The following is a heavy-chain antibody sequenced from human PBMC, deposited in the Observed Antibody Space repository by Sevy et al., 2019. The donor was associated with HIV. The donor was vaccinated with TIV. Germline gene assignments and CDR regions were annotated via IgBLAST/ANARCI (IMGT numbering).Heavy chain of an antibody. CDR1: GFTVNSTY. D-gene: IGHD5-18*01. CDR3: ARGKSGYGYALNY. CDR2: IHSDDTT. Sequence: GGSLRLSCAASGFTVNSTYMTWVRPAPGQGLEGVSVIHSDDTTSHADSVKDRFTISRDNFKNTLYLHMSSLRAEDTAVYYCARGKSGYGYALNYWGQGTLVTVSS. J-gene: IGHJ4*02. V-gene: IGHV3-66*01.